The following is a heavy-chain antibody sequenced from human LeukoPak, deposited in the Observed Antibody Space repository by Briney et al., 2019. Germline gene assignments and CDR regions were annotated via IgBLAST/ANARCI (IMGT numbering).Heavy chain of an antibody. CDR2: ISGSGGST. D-gene: IGHD4-11*01. V-gene: IGHV3-23*01. CDR3: AKSASYSNYVSCSDY. J-gene: IGHJ4*02. Sequence: ETLSLTCAVYGGSFSGYYWSWVRQAPGKGLEWVSAISGSGGSTYYADSVKGRFTISRDNSKNTLYLQMNSLRAEDTAVYYCAKSASYSNYVSCSDYWGQGTLVTVSS. CDR1: GGSFSGYY.